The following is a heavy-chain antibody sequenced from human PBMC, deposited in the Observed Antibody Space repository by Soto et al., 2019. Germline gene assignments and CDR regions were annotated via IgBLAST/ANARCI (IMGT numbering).Heavy chain of an antibody. CDR3: AFDVQTGVVYFDN. D-gene: IGHD2-21*01. Sequence: QVQLVQSGAEVKKPGSSVKVSCKASGGTFSTYTISWVRQAPGQGLEWLGRIIPLFGLPNHAQKFQDRVTITADNSTDTAYLEMNSLRPEDTAVYYCAFDVQTGVVYFDNWGQGTLVTVSS. V-gene: IGHV1-69*02. CDR2: IIPLFGLP. CDR1: GGTFSTYT. J-gene: IGHJ4*02.